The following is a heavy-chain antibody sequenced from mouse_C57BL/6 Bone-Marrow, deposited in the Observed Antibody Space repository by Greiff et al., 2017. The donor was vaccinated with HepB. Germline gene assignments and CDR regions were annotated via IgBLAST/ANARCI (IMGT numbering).Heavy chain of an antibody. CDR2: IDPSDSYT. CDR1: GYTFTSYW. V-gene: IGHV1-59*01. J-gene: IGHJ4*01. D-gene: IGHD1-1*01. Sequence: QVQLQQPGAELVRPGTSVKLSCKASGYTFTSYWMHWVKQRPGQGLEWIGVIDPSDSYTNYNQKFKGKATLTVDTSSSTAYMQLRSLTSEDSAVYYCARLDYGSRSAMDYWGQGTSVTVSS. CDR3: ARLDYGSRSAMDY.